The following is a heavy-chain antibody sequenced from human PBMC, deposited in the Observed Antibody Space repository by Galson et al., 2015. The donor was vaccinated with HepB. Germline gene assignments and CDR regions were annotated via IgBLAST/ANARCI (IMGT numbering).Heavy chain of an antibody. V-gene: IGHV3-7*03. CDR1: GFTFSSYS. J-gene: IGHJ4*02. D-gene: IGHD3-22*01. Sequence: SLRLSCAASGFTFSSYSMNWVRQAPGKGLEWVANIKQDGSEKYYVDSVKGRFTISRDNAKNSLYLQMNSLRAEDTAVYYCARDYDRKTNVDCWGQGTLVTVSS. CDR3: ARDYDRKTNVDC. CDR2: IKQDGSEK.